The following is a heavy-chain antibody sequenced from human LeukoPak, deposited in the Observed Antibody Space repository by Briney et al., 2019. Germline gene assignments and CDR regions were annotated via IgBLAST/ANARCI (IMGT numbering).Heavy chain of an antibody. CDR1: GGSISSYY. D-gene: IGHD3-10*01. V-gene: IGHV4-59*08. CDR3: ARGSSSGRSGHDAFDI. Sequence: SETLSLTCTVSGGSISSYYWSWIRQPPGKGLEWIGYIYYSGSTNYNPSLKSRVTISVDTSKNQFSLKLSSVTAADTAVYYCARGSSSGRSGHDAFDIWGRGTMVTVSS. J-gene: IGHJ3*02. CDR2: IYYSGST.